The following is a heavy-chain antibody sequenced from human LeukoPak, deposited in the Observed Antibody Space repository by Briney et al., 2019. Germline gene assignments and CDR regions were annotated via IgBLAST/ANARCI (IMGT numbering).Heavy chain of an antibody. J-gene: IGHJ4*02. V-gene: IGHV3-23*01. Sequence: PGGSLRLSCAASGFTFSDYAVTWVRQAPGEGLEWVSGISGSGGFTYYADSVKGRFTISRDNSKNTLYLQMRSLRAEDTAVYYCAQCSTTVTTQFDYWGQGTLVTVSS. CDR3: AQCSTTVTTQFDY. CDR1: GFTFSDYA. D-gene: IGHD4-17*01. CDR2: ISGSGGFT.